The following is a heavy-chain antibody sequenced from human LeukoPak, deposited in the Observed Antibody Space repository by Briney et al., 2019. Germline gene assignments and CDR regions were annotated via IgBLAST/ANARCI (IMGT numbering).Heavy chain of an antibody. Sequence: PSETLSLTCAVYGGSFSGYYWSWIRQPPGKGLEWIGEINHSGSTNYNPSLKNRVTISVDTSKNQFSLKLSSVTAADTAVYYCARGRYSLRGYSSSWYEGWGQGTLVTVSS. D-gene: IGHD6-13*01. CDR1: GGSFSGYY. J-gene: IGHJ4*02. CDR2: INHSGST. V-gene: IGHV4-34*01. CDR3: ARGRYSLRGYSSSWYEG.